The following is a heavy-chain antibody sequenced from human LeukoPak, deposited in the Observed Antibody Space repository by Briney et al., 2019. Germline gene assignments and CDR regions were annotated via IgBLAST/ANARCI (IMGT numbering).Heavy chain of an antibody. CDR2: IYYSGST. J-gene: IGHJ4*02. CDR3: ARQAGDYRYYFDY. CDR1: GGSISSGDYY. D-gene: IGHD4-17*01. Sequence: PSETLSLTCTVSGGSISSGDYYWSWIRQPPGKGLEWIGYIYYSGSTYYNPSLKSRVTISVDTSKNQFSLKLSSVTAADAAVYYCARQAGDYRYYFDYWGQGTLVTVSS. V-gene: IGHV4-30-4*01.